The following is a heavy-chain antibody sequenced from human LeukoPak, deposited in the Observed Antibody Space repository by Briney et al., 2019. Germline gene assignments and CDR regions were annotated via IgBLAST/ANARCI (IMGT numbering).Heavy chain of an antibody. CDR2: IYYSGST. J-gene: IGHJ4*02. CDR1: DGSIDISSYY. D-gene: IGHD1-26*01. CDR3: ARGGVGADN. V-gene: IGHV4-39*01. Sequence: SETLSLTCSVSDGSIDISSYYWGWIRQPPGKGLEWIGTIYYSGSTFYNPSLKSRVTVSVDTSKKQFYLRLTSVTAPDTAVYYCARGGVGADNWGQGTLVTVSS.